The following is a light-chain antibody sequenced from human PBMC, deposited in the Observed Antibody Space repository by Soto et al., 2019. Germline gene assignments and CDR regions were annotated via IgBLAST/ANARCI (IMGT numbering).Light chain of an antibody. J-gene: IGLJ2*01. CDR1: RSDVGTYNL. CDR2: ESN. CDR3: SSYTDGSSVV. Sequence: QSVLTQPASVSGSPGQSITISCTGTRSDVGTYNLVSWYQRHPGKVPKLMIYESNKRPSGVSNRFSGSRSGNTASLTISGLQAEDEADYFCSSYTDGSSVVFRGGTKLTVL. V-gene: IGLV2-23*01.